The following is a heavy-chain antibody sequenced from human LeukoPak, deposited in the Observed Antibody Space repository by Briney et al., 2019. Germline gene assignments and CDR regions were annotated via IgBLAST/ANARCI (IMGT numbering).Heavy chain of an antibody. CDR2: VRSKAYGGTT. D-gene: IGHD4-17*01. J-gene: IGHJ6*02. CDR1: GFTFGNHA. V-gene: IGHV3-49*04. Sequence: GSLRLSCAASGFTFGNHAMSWVRQAPGKGLEWVGFVRSKAYGGTTEYAASVKGRFMISRDDSNSIAYLQMNSLQTEDTAVYYCTRVPTQRCLYDGMDVWGQGTTVIVSS. CDR3: TRVPTQRCLYDGMDV.